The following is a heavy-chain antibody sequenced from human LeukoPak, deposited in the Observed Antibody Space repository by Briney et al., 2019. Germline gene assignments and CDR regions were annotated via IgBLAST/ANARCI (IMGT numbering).Heavy chain of an antibody. CDR1: GFTFSSYG. V-gene: IGHV3-30*18. D-gene: IGHD3-22*01. Sequence: GGSLRLSCAASGFTFSSYGMHWVRQAPGKGLEWVAVISYDGRNKYYADSVKGRFTISRDNSKNTLYLQMNSLRAEDTAVYYCAKDRTPYYYDSSGYPLDAFDIWGQGTMVTVSS. J-gene: IGHJ3*02. CDR2: ISYDGRNK. CDR3: AKDRTPYYYDSSGYPLDAFDI.